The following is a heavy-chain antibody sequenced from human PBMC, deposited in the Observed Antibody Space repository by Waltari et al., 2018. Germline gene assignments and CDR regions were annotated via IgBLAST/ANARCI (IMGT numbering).Heavy chain of an antibody. CDR1: GGSISSSSYY. J-gene: IGHJ5*02. Sequence: QLQLQESGPGLVKPSETLSLTCTVSGGSISSSSYYWGWLRQPPGKGLEWIGSIYYSGSTYYNPSLKSRVTISVDTSKNQFSLKLSSVTAADTAVYYCARSTVTTSNWFDPWGQGTLVTVSS. CDR3: ARSTVTTSNWFDP. D-gene: IGHD4-4*01. CDR2: IYYSGST. V-gene: IGHV4-39*01.